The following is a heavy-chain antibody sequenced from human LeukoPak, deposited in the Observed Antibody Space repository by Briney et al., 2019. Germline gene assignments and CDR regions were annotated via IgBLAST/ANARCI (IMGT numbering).Heavy chain of an antibody. D-gene: IGHD3-10*01. CDR2: IYHSGST. CDR3: ARVVGYYGSGDYFDY. V-gene: IGHV4-4*02. CDR1: GGSISSSNW. J-gene: IGHJ4*02. Sequence: SGTLSLTCAVSGGSISSSNWWSWVRQPPGKGLEWIGEIYHSGSTNYNPSLKSRVTISVDTSKNQFSLKLSSVTAADTAVYYCARVVGYYGSGDYFDYWGQGTLVTVSS.